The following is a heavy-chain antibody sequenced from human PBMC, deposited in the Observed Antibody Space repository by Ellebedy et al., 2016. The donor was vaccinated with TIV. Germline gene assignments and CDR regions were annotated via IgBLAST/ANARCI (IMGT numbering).Heavy chain of an antibody. Sequence: GGSLRLSXAASGFTFSSYGTHWVRQAPGKGLEWVAVIWYDGSNKYYADSVKGRFTISRDNAKNSLYLQMNSLRDEDTAVYYCARVPGSFSLNWFDPWGQGTLVTVSS. V-gene: IGHV3-33*01. CDR2: IWYDGSNK. CDR3: ARVPGSFSLNWFDP. D-gene: IGHD3-10*01. J-gene: IGHJ5*02. CDR1: GFTFSSYG.